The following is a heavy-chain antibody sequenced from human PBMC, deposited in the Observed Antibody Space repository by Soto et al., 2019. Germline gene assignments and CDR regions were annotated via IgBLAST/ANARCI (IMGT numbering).Heavy chain of an antibody. V-gene: IGHV4-39*07. D-gene: IGHD6-13*01. CDR3: ARDSGRGIAAAGTLYYYYYYGMDV. J-gene: IGHJ6*02. CDR1: GGSISSSSYY. CDR2: IYYSGST. Sequence: SETLSLTCTVSGGSISSSSYYWGWIRQPPGKGLEWIGSIYYSGSTYYNPSLKSRVTISVDTSKNQFSLKLSSVTAADTAVYYCARDSGRGIAAAGTLYYYYYYGMDVWGQGTTVTVSS.